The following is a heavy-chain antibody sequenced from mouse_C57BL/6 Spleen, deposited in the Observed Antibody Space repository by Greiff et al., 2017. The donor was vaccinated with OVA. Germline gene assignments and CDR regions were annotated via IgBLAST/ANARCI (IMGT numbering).Heavy chain of an antibody. CDR3: ARRRYGYFDV. CDR1: GFTFSDYG. V-gene: IGHV5-17*01. J-gene: IGHJ1*03. CDR2: ISSGSSTI. Sequence: DVKLVESGGGLVKPGGSLKLSCAASGFTFSDYGMHWVRQAPEKGLEWVAYISSGSSTIYYADTVKGRFTISRDNAKNTLFLQMTSLRSEDTAMYYCARRRYGYFDVGGTGTTVTVSS.